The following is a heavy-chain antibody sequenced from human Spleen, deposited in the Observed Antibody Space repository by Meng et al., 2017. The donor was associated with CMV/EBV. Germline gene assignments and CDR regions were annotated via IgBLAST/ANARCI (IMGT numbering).Heavy chain of an antibody. CDR1: GGSISSYY. J-gene: IGHJ5*02. V-gene: IGHV4-4*07. CDR2: IYTSGST. D-gene: IGHD4-17*01. Sequence: QGHLAGSGPGLVKPSGTLSLTCTVSGGSISSYYWSWIRQPAGKGLEWIGRIYTSGSTNYNPSLKSRVTMSVDTSKNQFSLKLSSVTAADTAVYYCARGGKGYGDYWFDPWGQGTLVTVSS. CDR3: ARGGKGYGDYWFDP.